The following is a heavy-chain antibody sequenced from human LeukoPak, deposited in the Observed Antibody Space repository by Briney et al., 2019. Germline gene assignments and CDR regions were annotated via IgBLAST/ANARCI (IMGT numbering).Heavy chain of an antibody. CDR2: IYHSGSA. Sequence: PSETLSLTCAVSGGSISSSNWWSWVRQPPGKGLEGIGEIYHSGSANYNPSLKSRVTISVDKSKNQFSLKLSSVTAADTAVYYCARANWNDVGYFDYWGQGTLVTVSS. J-gene: IGHJ4*02. V-gene: IGHV4-4*02. D-gene: IGHD1-1*01. CDR3: ARANWNDVGYFDY. CDR1: GGSISSSNW.